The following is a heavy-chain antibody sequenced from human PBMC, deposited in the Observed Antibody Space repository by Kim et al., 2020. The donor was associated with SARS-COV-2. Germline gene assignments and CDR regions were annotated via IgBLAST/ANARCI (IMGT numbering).Heavy chain of an antibody. D-gene: IGHD3-10*01. J-gene: IGHJ4*02. CDR3: ASYYYGSGSYRDY. Sequence: YNPSRKSRVTISVDTSKNQFSLKLSSVTAADTAVYYCASYYYGSGSYRDYWGQGTLVTVSS. V-gene: IGHV4-34*01.